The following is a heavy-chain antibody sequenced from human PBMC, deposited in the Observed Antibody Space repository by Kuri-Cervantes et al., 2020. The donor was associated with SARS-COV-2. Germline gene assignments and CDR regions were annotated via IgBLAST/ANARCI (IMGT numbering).Heavy chain of an antibody. CDR2: IYYSGST. D-gene: IGHD3-16*01. CDR3: ARGGGYDYPHY. J-gene: IGHJ4*02. Sequence: ESLKISCTGSGDSISSYYWSWIRQPPGKGLEWIGYIYYSGSTKYNHSLKSRVTISLNTSKNQFSLKLSSVTAADTAVYYCARGGGYDYPHYWGQGTLVTVSS. CDR1: GDSISSYY. V-gene: IGHV4-59*01.